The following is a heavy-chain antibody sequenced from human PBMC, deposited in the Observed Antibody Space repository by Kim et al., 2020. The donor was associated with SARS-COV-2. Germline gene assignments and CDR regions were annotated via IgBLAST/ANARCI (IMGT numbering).Heavy chain of an antibody. J-gene: IGHJ4*02. D-gene: IGHD6-13*01. Sequence: GGSLRLSCAASGFTFSSYSMNWVRQAPGKGLEWVSSISSSSSYIYYADSVKGRFTISRDNAKNSLYLQMNSLRAEDTAVYYCARDSELAAAGLGYFDYWGQGTLVTVSS. V-gene: IGHV3-21*01. CDR1: GFTFSSYS. CDR2: ISSSSSYI. CDR3: ARDSELAAAGLGYFDY.